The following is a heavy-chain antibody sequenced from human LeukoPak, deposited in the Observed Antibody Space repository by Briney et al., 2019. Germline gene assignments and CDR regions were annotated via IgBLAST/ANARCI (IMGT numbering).Heavy chain of an antibody. Sequence: GGSLRLSCATSGFTFSDYYMAWIRQAPGKGLEWVSYISTSGSTIHYADSVKGRFTMSRDNARNSLDLQMNSLRAENTAFYYCSRDLGGYSGPSAYWGQGTLVTVSS. V-gene: IGHV3-11*01. CDR3: SRDLGGYSGPSAY. D-gene: IGHD5-12*01. J-gene: IGHJ4*02. CDR1: GFTFSDYY. CDR2: ISTSGSTI.